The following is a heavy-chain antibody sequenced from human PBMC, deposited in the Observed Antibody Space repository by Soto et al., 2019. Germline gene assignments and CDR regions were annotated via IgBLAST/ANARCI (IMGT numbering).Heavy chain of an antibody. CDR3: AREGVAPYYYYGMDV. J-gene: IGHJ6*02. CDR1: CYTFTRSG. Sequence: ASVKVSCKSSCYTFTRSGISWFRHAPGQGLEWMGWISTYNGDTNYAQTFQGRVTMTTDTSTSTVHMEVRSLRSDDTAVYYCAREGVAPYYYYGMDVWGQGTPVTVSS. D-gene: IGHD5-12*01. V-gene: IGHV1-18*01. CDR2: ISTYNGDT.